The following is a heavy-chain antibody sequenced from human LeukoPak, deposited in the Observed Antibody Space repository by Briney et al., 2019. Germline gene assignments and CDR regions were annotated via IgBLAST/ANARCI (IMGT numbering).Heavy chain of an antibody. Sequence: GGSLRLSCAASGFTFSSYVMHWVRQAPGKGLEWVVLIWYDGSNKYYADSVKGRFTTSRDNPKNTLYLQMNSLRAEDTAVYYCARDLDSTSPGWGQGTLVTVSS. CDR2: IWYDGSNK. V-gene: IGHV3-33*01. CDR1: GFTFSSYV. D-gene: IGHD1-14*01. J-gene: IGHJ4*02. CDR3: ARDLDSTSPG.